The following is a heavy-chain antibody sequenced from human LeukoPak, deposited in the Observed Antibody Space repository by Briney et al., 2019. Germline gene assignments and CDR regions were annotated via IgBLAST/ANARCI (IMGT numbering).Heavy chain of an antibody. J-gene: IGHJ1*01. CDR1: GDSVSSGY. V-gene: IGHV4-4*09. D-gene: IGHD2-15*01. CDR3: AGRGHRYSRD. CDR2: IQDSGIT. Sequence: SETLSLIRNVSGDSVSSGYWSWIRQSPGKGLEWIGFIQDSGITDCNPSLKSRLYMSVDISKNQFSLNLRSVTAADTAVYYCAGRGHRYSRDWGQGILVTISS.